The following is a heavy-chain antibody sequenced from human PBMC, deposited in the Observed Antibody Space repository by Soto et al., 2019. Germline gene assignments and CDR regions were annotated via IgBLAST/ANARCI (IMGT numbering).Heavy chain of an antibody. V-gene: IGHV1-18*01. CDR2: IGGYKGNT. CDR1: GYTFTNYG. J-gene: IGHJ4*02. CDR3: ASEYYGGEFDS. Sequence: ASVKVSCKASGYTFTNYGVSWVRQAPGQGLEWMGWIGGYKGNTNYAQKLQGRVTLTTDTSTSTAYMELSSLRSEDTAVYYCASEYYGGEFDSWGQGTLVTVSS. D-gene: IGHD4-17*01.